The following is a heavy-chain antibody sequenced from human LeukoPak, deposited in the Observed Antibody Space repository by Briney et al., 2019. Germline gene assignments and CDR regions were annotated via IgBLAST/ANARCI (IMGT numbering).Heavy chain of an antibody. CDR2: ISAYNGNT. Sequence: ASVKVSCKASGYTFTSYGISWVRQAPGQGLEWMGWISAYNGNTNYAQKLQGRVTMTTDTSTSTVYMELSSLRSEDTAVYYCARGSSTSFNWFDPWGQGTLVTVSS. CDR1: GYTFTSYG. CDR3: ARGSSTSFNWFDP. D-gene: IGHD2-2*01. J-gene: IGHJ5*02. V-gene: IGHV1-18*01.